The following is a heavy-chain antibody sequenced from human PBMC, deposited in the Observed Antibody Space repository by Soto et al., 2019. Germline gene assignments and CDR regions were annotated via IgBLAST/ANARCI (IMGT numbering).Heavy chain of an antibody. V-gene: IGHV4-30-4*01. CDR1: GDSISTVDYF. J-gene: IGHJ5*01. D-gene: IGHD2-15*01. Sequence: SETLSLTCSVSGDSISTVDYFWAWIRQPPGQALEYIGYIYKSTTTYYNPSFESRVAISLDTSKSRFSLNVTSVTAADTAVYFCARGRYCLTGRCFPNWFDSWGQGTLVTVSS. CDR3: ARGRYCLTGRCFPNWFDS. CDR2: IYKSTTT.